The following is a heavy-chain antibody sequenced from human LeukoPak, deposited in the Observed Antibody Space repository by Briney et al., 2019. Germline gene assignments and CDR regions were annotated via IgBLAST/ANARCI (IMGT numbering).Heavy chain of an antibody. CDR3: ARDQTYGDYWYFDL. CDR1: GFIFSSYW. Sequence: GSLRLSCAASGFIFSSYWMHWVRQVPGKGLVWVSRIKSDGSSTTYADSVKGRFTISRDNAKNTLYLQMNSLRAEDTAVYYCARDQTYGDYWYFDLWGRGTLVTVSS. V-gene: IGHV3-74*01. CDR2: IKSDGSST. J-gene: IGHJ2*01. D-gene: IGHD4-17*01.